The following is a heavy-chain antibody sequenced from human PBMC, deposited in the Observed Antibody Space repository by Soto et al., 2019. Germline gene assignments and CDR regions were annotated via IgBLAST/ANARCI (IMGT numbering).Heavy chain of an antibody. Sequence: SETLSLTCTVSGGSISSGAHYWSWIRQHPGKGLEWIGYIYCSGSTYYNPSLKSRLSISVDTSKNQFSLKLSSVTAADTAVYYCARGRSGLNAESFDYWGQGTLVTVSS. CDR1: GGSISSGAHY. D-gene: IGHD1-26*01. CDR2: IYCSGST. V-gene: IGHV4-31*03. CDR3: ARGRSGLNAESFDY. J-gene: IGHJ4*02.